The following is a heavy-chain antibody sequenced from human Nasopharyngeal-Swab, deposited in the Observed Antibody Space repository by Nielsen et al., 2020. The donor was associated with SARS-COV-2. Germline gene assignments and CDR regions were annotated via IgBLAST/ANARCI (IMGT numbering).Heavy chain of an antibody. CDR2: IIPIFGTA. J-gene: IGHJ6*03. CDR3: ARGGITMVRGVIINYYYYYMDV. V-gene: IGHV1-69*01. D-gene: IGHD3-10*01. Sequence: WVRQAPGPGLEWMGGIIPIFGTANYAQKFQGRVTITADESTSTAYMELSSLRSEDTAVYYCARGGITMVRGVIINYYYYYMDVWGKGTTVTVSS.